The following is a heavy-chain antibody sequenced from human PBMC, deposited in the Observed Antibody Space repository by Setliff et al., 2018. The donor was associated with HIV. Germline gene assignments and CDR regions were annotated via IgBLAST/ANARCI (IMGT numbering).Heavy chain of an antibody. J-gene: IGHJ6*03. CDR3: ARRGYSYVERVYYYYMDV. Sequence: SETLSLTCSVSGGSISGYYWTWIRQPPGKGLEWIGYIYSSGSTNYNPSLKSRVTISVDTSKNQFSLKLSSVTAADTAVYYCARRGYSYVERVYYYYMDVWGKGTTVTVSS. CDR2: IYSSGST. D-gene: IGHD5-18*01. CDR1: GGSISGYY. V-gene: IGHV4-4*09.